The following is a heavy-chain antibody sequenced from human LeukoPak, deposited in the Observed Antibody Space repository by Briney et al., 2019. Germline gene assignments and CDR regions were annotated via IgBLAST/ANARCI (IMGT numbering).Heavy chain of an antibody. CDR3: ATSESQTKFDY. CDR1: GYSFTSYW. J-gene: IGHJ4*02. V-gene: IGHV5-51*01. Sequence: GESLKISCKGSGYSFTSYWIGWVRQMPGKGLEWMGIIFPGDPDTIYSPSFQGQVTISADKSINTAYLQWSSLKASDTAMFYCATSESQTKFDYWGQGTLVTVSS. D-gene: IGHD1/OR15-1a*01. CDR2: IFPGDPDT.